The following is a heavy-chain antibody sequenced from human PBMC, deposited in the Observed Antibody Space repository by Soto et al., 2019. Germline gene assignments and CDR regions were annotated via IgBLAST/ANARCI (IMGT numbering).Heavy chain of an antibody. CDR1: GGSISSGGYY. CDR3: ARDVRGPAGGFDP. J-gene: IGHJ5*01. V-gene: IGHV4-31*03. D-gene: IGHD6-25*01. CDR2: IYYSGST. Sequence: SETLSVTCTVSGGSISSGGYYWSWIRQHPGKGLEWIGYIYYSGSTHYNPSLKSRVTISVDTSKNQFSLKLSSVTAADTAVYYCARDVRGPAGGFDPWGQGTLVTVSS.